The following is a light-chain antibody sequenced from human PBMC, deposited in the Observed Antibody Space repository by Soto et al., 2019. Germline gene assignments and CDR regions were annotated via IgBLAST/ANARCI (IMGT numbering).Light chain of an antibody. Sequence: DIVMTQSPLSLPVTPGEPASISCRSSQSLLHSNGYNYLDWYLQKPGQSPQLLIYLAYNRASGVPDRFSGSGSGKDFTLKISRVEAEDVGVYYCMQTLQTLLTFGQWTNLEIK. CDR2: LAY. J-gene: IGKJ2*01. V-gene: IGKV2-28*01. CDR3: MQTLQTLLT. CDR1: QSLLHSNGYNY.